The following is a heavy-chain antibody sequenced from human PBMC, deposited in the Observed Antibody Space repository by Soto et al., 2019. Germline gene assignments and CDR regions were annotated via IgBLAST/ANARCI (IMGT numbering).Heavy chain of an antibody. D-gene: IGHD3-3*01. CDR2: ISAYNGNT. J-gene: IGHJ2*01. CDR1: GYTFTSYG. CDR3: ARGPLTIFGVVIGYFDL. V-gene: IGHV1-18*01. Sequence: QVQLVQSGAEVKKPGASVKVSCKASGYTFTSYGISWVRQAPGQGLERMGWISAYNGNTNYAQKLQGRVTMTTDTSTSRDYMELRSLRSDDTAVYYCARGPLTIFGVVIGYFDLWGRGTLVTVSS.